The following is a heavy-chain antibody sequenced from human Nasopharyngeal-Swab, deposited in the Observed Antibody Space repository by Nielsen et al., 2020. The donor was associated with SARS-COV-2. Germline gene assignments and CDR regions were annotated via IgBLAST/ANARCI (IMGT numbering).Heavy chain of an antibody. Sequence: GESLKISCAASGFTFSTYGMHLVRPSPVKGLEWLTNIWNDGSNKYYADSVKGRFTVSRDNSKNTLFLEMDSLRAEDTAVYYCARGSSVHAFDVWGQGTEVTVSS. D-gene: IGHD3-10*01. CDR3: ARGSSVHAFDV. CDR1: GFTFSTYG. J-gene: IGHJ3*01. V-gene: IGHV3-33*01. CDR2: IWNDGSNK.